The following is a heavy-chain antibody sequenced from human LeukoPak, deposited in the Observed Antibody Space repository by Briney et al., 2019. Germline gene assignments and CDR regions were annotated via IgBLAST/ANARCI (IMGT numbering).Heavy chain of an antibody. Sequence: RGESLKISCKGSGDSFTSYWIGWVRQMPGKGLEWMGIIYPGDSDTRYSPSFQGQVTISADKFISTAYLQWSSLKASDTAMYYCARSLGDYYYGMDVWGKGTTVTVSS. CDR2: IYPGDSDT. D-gene: IGHD3-16*01. CDR3: ARSLGDYYYGMDV. CDR1: GDSFTSYW. J-gene: IGHJ6*04. V-gene: IGHV5-51*01.